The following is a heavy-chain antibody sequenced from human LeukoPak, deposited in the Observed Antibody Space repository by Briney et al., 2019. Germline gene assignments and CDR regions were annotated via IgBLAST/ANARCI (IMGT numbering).Heavy chain of an antibody. CDR1: GDSVSSNSAA. CDR2: TYYRSKWNH. Sequence: SQTLSLTCAISGDSVSSNSAAWNWIRQSPSRGLEWLVRTYYRSKWNHDYAVSVKSRLTLNPDTSKNQFSLQLNSVTPEDTAVYYCARGSSGYSDSEIDYWGQGTLVTVSS. J-gene: IGHJ4*02. V-gene: IGHV6-1*01. CDR3: ARGSSGYSDSEIDY. D-gene: IGHD3-22*01.